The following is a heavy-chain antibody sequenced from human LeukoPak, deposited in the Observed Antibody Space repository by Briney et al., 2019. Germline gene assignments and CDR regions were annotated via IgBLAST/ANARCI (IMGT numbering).Heavy chain of an antibody. Sequence: SETLSLTCTVSGGSISSGDYYWSWIRQPPGKGLEYIGYIYYSGSTYYNPSLKSRVTISVDTSKNQFSLKLNSVTAADTAVYYCARLHYYGSGRQNAFDIWGQGTMVTVSS. D-gene: IGHD3-10*01. CDR1: GGSISSGDYY. J-gene: IGHJ3*02. CDR3: ARLHYYGSGRQNAFDI. V-gene: IGHV4-30-4*08. CDR2: IYYSGST.